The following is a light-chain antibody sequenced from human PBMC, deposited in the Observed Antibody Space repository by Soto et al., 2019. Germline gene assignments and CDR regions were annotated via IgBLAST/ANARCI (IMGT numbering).Light chain of an antibody. CDR3: QSYDSSLSGYV. CDR1: SSNIGAGYD. V-gene: IGLV1-40*01. Sequence: QSVLTQPPSVSGAPGQRVTISCTGSSSNIGAGYDVHWYQQLPGAAPKLLIYRNNNRPSGVPDRFSGSKSGTSASLAITGLQAEDEADYYCQSYDSSLSGYVFGTGTKLTAL. J-gene: IGLJ1*01. CDR2: RNN.